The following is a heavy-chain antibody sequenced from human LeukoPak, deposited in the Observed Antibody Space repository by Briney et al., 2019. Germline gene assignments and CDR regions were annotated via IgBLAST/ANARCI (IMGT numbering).Heavy chain of an antibody. V-gene: IGHV4-39*07. CDR1: GGSISSSSYY. Sequence: SETLSLTCTVSGGSISSSSYYWSWIRQPPGKGLEWIGEINHSGSTNYNPSLKSRVTISVDTSKNQFSLKLSSVTAADTAVYYCARGLRPKAARRYYYYMDVWGKGTTVTVSS. CDR2: INHSGST. CDR3: ARGLRPKAARRYYYYMDV. J-gene: IGHJ6*03. D-gene: IGHD6-6*01.